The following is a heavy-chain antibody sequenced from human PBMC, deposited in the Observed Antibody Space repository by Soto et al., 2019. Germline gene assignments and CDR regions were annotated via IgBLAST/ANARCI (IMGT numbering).Heavy chain of an antibody. D-gene: IGHD3-16*01. CDR2: INGRGET. CDR3: AKARWGADVYVDS. Sequence: VGSVRLSCAASGFTFRSYDMSWVRQAPGKGLEWVSGINGRGETYYADSVRGRFTISRDKSNDTLYLELNSLRVDDTAVYYCAKARWGADVYVDSWGQGTLVTVSS. CDR1: GFTFRSYD. J-gene: IGHJ4*02. V-gene: IGHV3-23*01.